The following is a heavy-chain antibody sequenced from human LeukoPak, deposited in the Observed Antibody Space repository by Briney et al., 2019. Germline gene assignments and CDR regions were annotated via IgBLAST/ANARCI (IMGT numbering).Heavy chain of an antibody. CDR2: IWPGDSES. D-gene: IGHD6-13*01. V-gene: IGHV5-51*01. CDR3: ASSSPSIAAPDY. CDR1: GYIFATHW. Sequence: GESLKISCKVSGYIFATHWIAWVRQMPGKGLEWMGIIWPGDSESKYRPTFQGQVAISVDKSLSTAYLQWSSLKASDTATYYCASSSPSIAAPDYWGQGTLVTVSS. J-gene: IGHJ4*02.